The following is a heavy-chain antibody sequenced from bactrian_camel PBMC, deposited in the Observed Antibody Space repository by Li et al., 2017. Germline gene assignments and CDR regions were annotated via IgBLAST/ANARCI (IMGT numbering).Heavy chain of an antibody. D-gene: IGHD5*01. CDR2: IYSDGTNP. CDR1: GFVMSSYF. V-gene: IGHV3-2*01. CDR3: AAGLSGRVGCEYNY. J-gene: IGHJ4*01. Sequence: QVQLVESGGGLVQPGGSLRLSCAGSGFVMSSYFMAWIRQAPGKGLEWVSTIYSDGTNPYYVESVKGRFTISRDSAKNSLYLQMNSLKPEDTAMYYCAAGLSGRVGCEYNYWGQGTQVTVS.